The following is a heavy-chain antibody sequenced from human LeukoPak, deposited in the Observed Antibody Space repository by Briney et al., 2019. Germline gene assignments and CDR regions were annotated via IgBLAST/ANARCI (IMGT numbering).Heavy chain of an antibody. Sequence: PGGSLRLSCAASGFTVSSNYMSRVRQAPGKGLEWVSIIYSGGSTYYADSVKGRFTISRDNSENALYLQMNSLRAEDTAVYYCSRSAGIADSIVLGYWGQGTLVTVSS. J-gene: IGHJ4*02. CDR3: SRSAGIADSIVLGY. CDR1: GFTVSSNY. D-gene: IGHD2-8*02. CDR2: IYSGGST. V-gene: IGHV3-66*01.